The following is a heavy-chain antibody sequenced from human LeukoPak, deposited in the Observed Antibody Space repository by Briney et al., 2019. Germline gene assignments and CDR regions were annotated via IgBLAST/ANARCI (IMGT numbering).Heavy chain of an antibody. CDR3: ATVGKIAAASDY. CDR1: GYTLTELS. D-gene: IGHD6-13*01. Sequence: GASVTVSCKVSGYTLTELSMHWVRQAPGTGLEWMGGFDPEDGETIYAQKFQGRVTMTEDTSTDTAYMELSSLRSEDTAVYYCATVGKIAAASDYWGQGTLVTVSS. V-gene: IGHV1-24*01. CDR2: FDPEDGET. J-gene: IGHJ4*02.